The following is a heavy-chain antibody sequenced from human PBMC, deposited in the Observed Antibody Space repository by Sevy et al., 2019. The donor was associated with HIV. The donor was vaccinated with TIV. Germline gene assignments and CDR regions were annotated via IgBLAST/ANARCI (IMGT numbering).Heavy chain of an antibody. V-gene: IGHV3-7*01. CDR3: AKGNSGSFDY. CDR2: IKQDESEK. D-gene: IGHD3-22*01. J-gene: IGHJ4*02. CDR1: GFSFSTYW. Sequence: GEPLKISCAASGFSFSTYWMHWVRQAPGKGLEWVANIKQDESEKYYVASVKGRFTISRDNAKNSVYLEMNSLRPEDTAIYYCAKGNSGSFDYWGQGTLVTVSS.